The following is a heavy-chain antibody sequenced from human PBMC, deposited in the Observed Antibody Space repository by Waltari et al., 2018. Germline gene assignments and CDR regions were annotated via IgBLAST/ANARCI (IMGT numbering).Heavy chain of an antibody. CDR3: AKEESSGYYPY. D-gene: IGHD3-22*01. CDR1: GFTFSSYV. J-gene: IGHJ4*02. V-gene: IGHV3-33*06. Sequence: QVQLVESGGGVVQPGRSLRLACAGSGFTFSSYVMHWVRQAPGKGLEWVAVIWYDGSNKYYADSVKGRFTISRDNSKNTLYLQMNSLRAEDTAVYYCAKEESSGYYPYWGQGTLVTVSS. CDR2: IWYDGSNK.